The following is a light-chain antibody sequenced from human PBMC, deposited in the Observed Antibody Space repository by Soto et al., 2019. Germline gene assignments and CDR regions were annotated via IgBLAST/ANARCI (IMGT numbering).Light chain of an antibody. CDR1: QDIRHD. CDR3: LQDYNFPWP. CDR2: GAS. V-gene: IGKV1-6*01. Sequence: AIQMTQSPSSLSASIGDRVTISCRASQDIRHDLGWYQQKPGKAPNLLIYGASNLEGGVPSRFSGSGSGTDFTLTISSLQPEDVATYYCLQDYNFPWPFGQGTKVELK. J-gene: IGKJ1*01.